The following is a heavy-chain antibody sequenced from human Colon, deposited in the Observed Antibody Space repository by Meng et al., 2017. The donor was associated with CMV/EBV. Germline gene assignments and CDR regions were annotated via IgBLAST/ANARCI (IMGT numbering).Heavy chain of an antibody. D-gene: IGHD3-3*01. CDR2: IKQDASEK. CDR3: ARHFDWTYDY. Sequence: GESLKISCSVTGFNFRTFVMNWLRQAPGKGLEWVANIKQDASEKYYVDSVKGRFIVSRDNAKNLFFLQMNSLRAEDTSVYYCARHFDWTYDYWGQGTLVTVSS. V-gene: IGHV3-7*01. CDR1: GFNFRTFV. J-gene: IGHJ4*02.